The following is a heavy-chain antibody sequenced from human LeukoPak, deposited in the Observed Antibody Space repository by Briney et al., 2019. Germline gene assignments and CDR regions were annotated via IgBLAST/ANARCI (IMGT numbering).Heavy chain of an antibody. V-gene: IGHV4-34*01. D-gene: IGHD3-3*01. CDR2: INHSGST. CDR1: GGSFSGYY. J-gene: IGHJ6*03. Sequence: PSETLSLTCAVYGGSFSGYYWSWLRQPPGKGLEWIGEINHSGSTNYNPSLKSRVTISVDTSKNQFSLKLSSVTAADTAVYYCAREIRLRFYHYYYYYMDVWGKGTTVTVSS. CDR3: AREIRLRFYHYYYYYMDV.